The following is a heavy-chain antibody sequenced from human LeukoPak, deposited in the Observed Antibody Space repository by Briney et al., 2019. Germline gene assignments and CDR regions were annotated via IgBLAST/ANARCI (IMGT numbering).Heavy chain of an antibody. CDR1: GGIFGSYA. CDR3: AKGSRLREAGSYRF. D-gene: IGHD3-16*02. J-gene: IGHJ4*02. Sequence: SVKVSCKVSGGIFGSYAINWVRQAPGQGLEWLGRIIPIFDTPNYAQTFQGRVTISVDKSTRTVYMELTSLRSEDTALYYCAKGSRLREAGSYRFWGQGTLVTVSS. CDR2: IIPIFDTP. V-gene: IGHV1-69*06.